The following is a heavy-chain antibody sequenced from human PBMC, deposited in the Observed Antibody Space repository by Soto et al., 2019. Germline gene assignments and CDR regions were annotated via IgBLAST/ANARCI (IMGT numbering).Heavy chain of an antibody. V-gene: IGHV3-23*01. D-gene: IGHD3-22*01. CDR3: AKDLYDSSGCWGAFDI. CDR1: GFTFSSYA. Sequence: GGSLRLSCAASGFTFSSYAMSWVRQAPGKGLEWVSAISGSGGSTYYADSVKGRFTISRDNSKNTLYLQMNSLRPEDTAVYYCAKDLYDSSGCWGAFDIWGQGTMVTVSS. CDR2: ISGSGGST. J-gene: IGHJ3*02.